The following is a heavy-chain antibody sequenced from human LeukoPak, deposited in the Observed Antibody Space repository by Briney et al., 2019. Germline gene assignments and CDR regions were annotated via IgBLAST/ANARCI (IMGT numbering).Heavy chain of an antibody. CDR3: ASWVPFGRHTKYYFDY. J-gene: IGHJ4*02. Sequence: SETLSLTCTVSGGSIRSSSYYWGWIRQPPGKGLEWIGSIYYSGSTYYNPSLKSRVTISVDTSKNQFSLKLSSVTAADTAVYYCASWVPFGRHTKYYFDYWGQGTLVTLSS. CDR2: IYYSGST. CDR1: GGSIRSSSYY. V-gene: IGHV4-39*01. D-gene: IGHD3-10*01.